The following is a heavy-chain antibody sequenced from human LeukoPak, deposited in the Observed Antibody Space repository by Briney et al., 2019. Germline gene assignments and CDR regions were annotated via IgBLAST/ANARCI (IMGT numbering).Heavy chain of an antibody. CDR1: GFTFSKYW. Sequence: PGGSLRLPCAASGFTFSKYWMLWVRQAPGKGLESVSRINTDGTATTYADSVKGRFTVSRDNADNTMFLQMNSVRDEDTAVYYCATKQWLAPPPDSWGQGTPVTVSS. V-gene: IGHV3-74*01. CDR3: ATKQWLAPPPDS. J-gene: IGHJ4*02. CDR2: INTDGTAT. D-gene: IGHD6-19*01.